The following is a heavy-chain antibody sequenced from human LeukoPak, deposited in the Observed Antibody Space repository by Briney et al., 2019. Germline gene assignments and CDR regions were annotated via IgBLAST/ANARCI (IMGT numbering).Heavy chain of an antibody. CDR3: AKDSPLLGYCSSTSCPPMGYYYGMDV. D-gene: IGHD2-2*01. CDR2: ISSSSSTT. V-gene: IGHV3-48*01. Sequence: GGSLRLSCAASGFTFSSYSMNWVRQAPGKGLEWVSYISSSSSTTYYADSVKGRFTISRDNSKNTLYLQMNSLRAEDTAVYYCAKDSPLLGYCSSTSCPPMGYYYGMDVWGQGTTVTVSS. J-gene: IGHJ6*02. CDR1: GFTFSSYS.